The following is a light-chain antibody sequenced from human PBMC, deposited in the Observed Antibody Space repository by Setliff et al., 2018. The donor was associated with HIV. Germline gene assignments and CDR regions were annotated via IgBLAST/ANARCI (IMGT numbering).Light chain of an antibody. CDR3: SSYTSSSTVV. V-gene: IGLV2-14*01. CDR2: RVI. J-gene: IGLJ2*01. CDR1: SSDVGGYNF. Sequence: QSALTQPSSVSGTLGQSITISCTGTSSDVGGYNFVSWYQQHPGKAPKVMIYRVIDRPPGVSIRFSGSKSGNTASLTISGLQAEDEADYYCSSYTSSSTVVFGGGTK.